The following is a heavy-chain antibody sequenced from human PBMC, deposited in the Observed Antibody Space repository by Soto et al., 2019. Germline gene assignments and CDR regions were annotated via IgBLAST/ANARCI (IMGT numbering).Heavy chain of an antibody. V-gene: IGHV3-23*01. CDR3: AKDPSPWEVSLDY. D-gene: IGHD1-26*01. Sequence: PGGSLRLSCAASGFTFSSYAMSWVRQAPGKGLEWVSGISGSGGSIYYADSVKGRFTISRDNSKNTLYLQMNSLRAEDTAVYYCAKDPSPWEVSLDYWGQGTLVTVS. CDR2: ISGSGGSI. CDR1: GFTFSSYA. J-gene: IGHJ4*02.